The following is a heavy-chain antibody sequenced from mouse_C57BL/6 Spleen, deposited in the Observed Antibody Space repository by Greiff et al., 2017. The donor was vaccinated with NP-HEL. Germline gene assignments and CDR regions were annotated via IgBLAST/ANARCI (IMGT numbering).Heavy chain of an antibody. J-gene: IGHJ3*01. CDR2: IHPNSGST. V-gene: IGHV1-64*01. Sequence: VQLQQSGAELVKPGASVKLSCKASGYTFTSYWMHWVKQRPGQGLEWIGMIHPNSGSTNYNEKFKSKATLTVDKSSRTDYMQLSSLTSEDSAVYYCARSPYDPFAYWGQGTLVTVSA. CDR1: GYTFTSYW. D-gene: IGHD2-12*01. CDR3: ARSPYDPFAY.